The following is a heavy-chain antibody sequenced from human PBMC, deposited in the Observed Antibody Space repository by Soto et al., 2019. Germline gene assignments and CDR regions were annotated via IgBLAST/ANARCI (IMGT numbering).Heavy chain of an antibody. J-gene: IGHJ4*02. CDR1: GDSVSSNSAA. D-gene: IGHD6-19*01. CDR3: AHSLGGSSGWYFDY. CDR2: TYYRSRWYN. Sequence: PSQTLSLTCAISGDSVSSNSAAWNWIRLSPSRGLEWLARTYYRSRWYNDYAVSVRSRITVNPDTSKNQFSLQLTSVTPEDTATYYCAHSLGGSSGWYFDYWGQGTLVTVSS. V-gene: IGHV6-1*01.